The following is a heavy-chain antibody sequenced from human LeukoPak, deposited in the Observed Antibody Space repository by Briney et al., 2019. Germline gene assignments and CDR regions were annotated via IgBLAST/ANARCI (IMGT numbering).Heavy chain of an antibody. CDR2: IYYSGST. CDR1: GGSISSGDYY. J-gene: IGHJ4*02. V-gene: IGHV4-30-4*08. D-gene: IGHD3-22*01. Sequence: PSQTPSLTCTVSGGSISSGDYYWSWIRQPPGKGLEWIGYIYYSGSTYYNPSLKSRVTISVDTSKNQFSLKLSSVTAADTAVYYCARVRDYYDSSGYKERLVDYWGQGTLVTVSS. CDR3: ARVRDYYDSSGYKERLVDY.